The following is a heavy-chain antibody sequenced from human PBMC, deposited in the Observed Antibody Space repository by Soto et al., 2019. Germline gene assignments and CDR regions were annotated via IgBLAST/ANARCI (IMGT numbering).Heavy chain of an antibody. CDR1: GFTFSSYA. V-gene: IGHV3-30-3*01. Sequence: QVQLVESGGGVVQPGRSLRLSCAASGFTFSSYAMHWVRQAPGKGLEWVAVISYDGSNKYYADSVKGRFTISRDNSENTLYLQMNSLRAEDTAVYYCARDWQSRDYWGQGTLVTVSS. J-gene: IGHJ4*02. CDR3: ARDWQSRDY. CDR2: ISYDGSNK.